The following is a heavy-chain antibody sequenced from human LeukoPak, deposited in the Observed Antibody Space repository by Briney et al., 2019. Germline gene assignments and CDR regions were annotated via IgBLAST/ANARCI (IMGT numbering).Heavy chain of an antibody. J-gene: IGHJ6*02. D-gene: IGHD5-18*01. CDR2: IIPVLNIT. V-gene: IGHV1-69*04. CDR3: ARDQGLTAPPPYGLDV. Sequence: SVKVSCKTSGGTFSSSAITWVRQAPGQGLEWMGRIIPVLNITTYAQKFQGSVTITADTSTSTVYMELSSLRSEETAVYYCARDQGLTAPPPYGLDVWGQGTTVIASS. CDR1: GGTFSSSA.